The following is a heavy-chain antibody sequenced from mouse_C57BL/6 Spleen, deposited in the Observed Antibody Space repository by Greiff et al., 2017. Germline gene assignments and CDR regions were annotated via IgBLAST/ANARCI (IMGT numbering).Heavy chain of an antibody. J-gene: IGHJ4*01. CDR2: IYPGDGDT. D-gene: IGHD2-3*01. Sequence: QVQLKQSGAELVKPGASVKISCKASGYAFSSYWMNWVKQRPGKGLEWIGQIYPGDGDTNYNGKFKGKATLTADKSSSTAYMQLSSLTSEDSAVYFCARYGYYVFYAMDDWGQGTSVTVSS. V-gene: IGHV1-80*01. CDR3: ARYGYYVFYAMDD. CDR1: GYAFSSYW.